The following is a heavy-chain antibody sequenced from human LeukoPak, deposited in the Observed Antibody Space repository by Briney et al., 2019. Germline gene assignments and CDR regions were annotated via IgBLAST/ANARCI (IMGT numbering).Heavy chain of an antibody. CDR2: IYYSGST. Sequence: SETLSLTCTVSGGSISSYYWSWIRQPPGKGLEWIGYIYYSGSTNYNPSLKSRVTISVDTSKNQFSLKLSSVTAADTAVYYCARATSTVVIDYWGQGTLATVSS. J-gene: IGHJ4*02. D-gene: IGHD4-23*01. V-gene: IGHV4-59*01. CDR3: ARATSTVVIDY. CDR1: GGSISSYY.